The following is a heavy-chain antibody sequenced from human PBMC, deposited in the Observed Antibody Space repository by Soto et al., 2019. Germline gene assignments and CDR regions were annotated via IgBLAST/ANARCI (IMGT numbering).Heavy chain of an antibody. V-gene: IGHV3-23*01. CDR1: GFTFRSDA. Sequence: LRLSCAASGFTFRSDAMSWDRQAPGKGLEWVSAISGSGGSTYYADSVKGRFTISRDNSKNTLYLQMNSLRAEDTAVYYCAKDGKNGVCDYWGQGTLVTVSS. J-gene: IGHJ4*02. CDR2: ISGSGGST. D-gene: IGHD2-8*01. CDR3: AKDGKNGVCDY.